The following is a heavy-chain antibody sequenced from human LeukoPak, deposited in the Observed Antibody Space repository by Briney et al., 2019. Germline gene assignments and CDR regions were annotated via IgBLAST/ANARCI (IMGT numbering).Heavy chain of an antibody. J-gene: IGHJ4*02. Sequence: ASVKVSCKTSGLTFSGYFMHWVRQAPGQGLEWMGWINPNSGGTNYAQKFQGRVTMTRDTSISTAYMELSRLRSDDTAVYYCARDKVGAIPFDYWGQGTLVTVSS. D-gene: IGHD1-26*01. CDR1: GLTFSGYF. V-gene: IGHV1-2*02. CDR2: INPNSGGT. CDR3: ARDKVGAIPFDY.